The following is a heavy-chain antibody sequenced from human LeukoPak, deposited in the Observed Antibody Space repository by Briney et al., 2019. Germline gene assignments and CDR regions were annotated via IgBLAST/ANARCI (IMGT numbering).Heavy chain of an antibody. J-gene: IGHJ3*02. Sequence: SETLSLTCTVSGGSISSSSYFWDWIRQPPGKGLEWIGTIFYSGSTYYNPSLKSRVTISVDTSKNQFSLKLSSVTAADTAVYYCARDLITMVRGVIHGAFDIWGQGTMVTVSS. CDR3: ARDLITMVRGVIHGAFDI. D-gene: IGHD3-10*01. CDR2: IFYSGST. CDR1: GGSISSSSYF. V-gene: IGHV4-39*07.